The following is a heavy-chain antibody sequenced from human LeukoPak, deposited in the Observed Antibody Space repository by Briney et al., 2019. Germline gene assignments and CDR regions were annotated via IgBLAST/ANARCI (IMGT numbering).Heavy chain of an antibody. Sequence: SETLSLTCTVSGGSISSGSYYWSWIRQPAGKGLEWIGRIYTNGSTNYNPSLKSRVTISVDTSKNQFSLKLSSVTAADTAVYYCARGSSGREYYYYYYMDVWGKGTTVTVSS. CDR3: ARGSSGREYYYYYYMDV. D-gene: IGHD6-19*01. J-gene: IGHJ6*03. CDR2: IYTNGST. CDR1: GGSISSGSYY. V-gene: IGHV4-61*02.